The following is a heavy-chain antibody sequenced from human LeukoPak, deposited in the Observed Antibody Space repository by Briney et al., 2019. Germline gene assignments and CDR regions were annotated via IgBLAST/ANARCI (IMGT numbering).Heavy chain of an antibody. CDR2: INPNSGGT. V-gene: IGHV1-2*02. Sequence: PEASVKVSCKASGYTFTGYYMHWVRQAPGQGLEWMGWINPNSGGTNYAQKFQGRVTMTRDTSTSTVYMELSSLRSEDTAVYYCAGARKVVVTRNWFDPWGQGTLVTVSS. J-gene: IGHJ5*02. CDR1: GYTFTGYY. CDR3: AGARKVVVTRNWFDP. D-gene: IGHD2-21*02.